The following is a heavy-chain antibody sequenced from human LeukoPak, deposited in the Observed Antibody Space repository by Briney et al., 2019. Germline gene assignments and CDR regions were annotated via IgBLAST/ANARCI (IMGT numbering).Heavy chain of an antibody. CDR2: IYYSGST. D-gene: IGHD4-17*01. V-gene: IGHV4-59*01. CDR1: GGSISSYY. Sequence: SETLSLTCTVSGGSISSYYWSWIRQRPGQGLEWIGYIYYSGSTNYNPSLKSRVTISVDTSKNQFSLKLSSVTAADTAVYYCARDGDYGDFDYWGQGTLVTVSS. CDR3: ARDGDYGDFDY. J-gene: IGHJ4*02.